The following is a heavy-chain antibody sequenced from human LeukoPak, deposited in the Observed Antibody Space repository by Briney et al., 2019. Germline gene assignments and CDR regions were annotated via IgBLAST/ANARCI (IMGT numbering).Heavy chain of an antibody. CDR1: GFTFSSYA. CDR3: ARRDRLAAGSDY. V-gene: IGHV3-30-3*01. Sequence: GGSLRLSCAASGFTFSSYAMHWVRQAPGQGLEWVAVISYDGSNKYYADSVKGRFTISRDNSKNTLYLQMNSLRAEDTAVYYCARRDRLAAGSDYWGQGTLVTVSS. CDR2: ISYDGSNK. J-gene: IGHJ4*02. D-gene: IGHD6-13*01.